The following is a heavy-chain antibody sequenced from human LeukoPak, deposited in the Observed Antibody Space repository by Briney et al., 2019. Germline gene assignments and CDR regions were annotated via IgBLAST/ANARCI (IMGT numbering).Heavy chain of an antibody. CDR3: ARDRHINSWSNDRFDY. Sequence: NPGGSLRLSCAASGFTFSTYSMNWVRQAPGKGLEWVSSISSSSSYIYYAHSVKGRFTISRDNAENSLYLQMNSLRAEDTAIYYCARDRHINSWSNDRFDYWGQGALVTVSS. D-gene: IGHD6-13*01. V-gene: IGHV3-21*01. CDR1: GFTFSTYS. J-gene: IGHJ4*02. CDR2: ISSSSSYI.